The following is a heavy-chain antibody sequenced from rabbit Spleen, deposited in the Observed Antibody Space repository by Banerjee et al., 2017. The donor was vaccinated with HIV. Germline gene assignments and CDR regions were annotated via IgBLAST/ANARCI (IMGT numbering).Heavy chain of an antibody. Sequence: QEQLVESGGDLVKPEGSLTLTCKASGFDFSRSDWMCWVRQAPGKGLEWIACIDIGNSDRSYYASWAKGRFTISKSSSTTVTLQMTTPTAADTATYFCARDAGRGDYIDGVFNLWGPGTLVTVS. D-gene: IGHD1-1*01. CDR3: ARDAGRGDYIDGVFNL. CDR1: GFDFSRSDW. CDR2: IDIGNSDRS. J-gene: IGHJ4*01. V-gene: IGHV1S45*01.